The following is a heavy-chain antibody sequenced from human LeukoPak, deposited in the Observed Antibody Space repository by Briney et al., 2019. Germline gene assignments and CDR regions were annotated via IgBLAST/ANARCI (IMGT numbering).Heavy chain of an antibody. CDR3: ARVVGGARSSGYSILHFDY. J-gene: IGHJ4*02. V-gene: IGHV4-31*03. CDR2: IYHSGTS. Sequence: SQTLSLTCTVSGGSITSGGYYWSWLRQHPGKGLEWIGYIYHSGTSYYNPSLSSRLSISVDTSKNQFSLRLTSMTAADTAVYYCARVVGGARSSGYSILHFDYWGQGTLVTVSS. D-gene: IGHD3-22*01. CDR1: GGSITSGGYY.